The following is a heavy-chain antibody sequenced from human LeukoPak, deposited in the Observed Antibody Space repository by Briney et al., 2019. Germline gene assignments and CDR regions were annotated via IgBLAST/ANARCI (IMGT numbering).Heavy chain of an antibody. CDR3: AKEHMLRGVIYWFDP. Sequence: GGSLILSCAASGFTFSTFGMHWVRQAPGTGLEWVAVISYDGNNQYYSDSVKGRFTISRDNSKNTLYLQMNSLRPEDTALYYCAKEHMLRGVIYWFDPWGQGTLVTVSS. D-gene: IGHD3-10*01. CDR1: GFTFSTFG. CDR2: ISYDGNNQ. J-gene: IGHJ5*02. V-gene: IGHV3-30*18.